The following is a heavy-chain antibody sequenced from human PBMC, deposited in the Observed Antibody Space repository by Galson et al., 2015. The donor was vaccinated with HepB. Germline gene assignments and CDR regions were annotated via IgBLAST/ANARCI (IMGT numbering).Heavy chain of an antibody. D-gene: IGHD3-9*01. Sequence: SLRLSCAASGFTFSDYYMSWIRQAPGKGLEWVSYISSSGSTIYYADSVKGRFTISRDNAKNSLYLQMNSLRAEDTAVYYCARGSPRTYYDVLTGYYYFDYWGQGTLVTVSS. V-gene: IGHV3-11*01. J-gene: IGHJ4*02. CDR1: GFTFSDYY. CDR3: ARGSPRTYYDVLTGYYYFDY. CDR2: ISSSGSTI.